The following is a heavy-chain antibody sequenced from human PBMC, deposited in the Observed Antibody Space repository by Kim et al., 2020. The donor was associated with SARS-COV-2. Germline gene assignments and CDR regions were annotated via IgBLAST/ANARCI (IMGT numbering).Heavy chain of an antibody. CDR3: ARKSYIANYQYYYYGMDV. D-gene: IGHD1-7*01. V-gene: IGHV3-48*03. CDR1: EFIFSNYE. CDR2: INDIGGTK. Sequence: GGSLRLSCAASEFIFSNYEMNWVRQAPGKGLEWVSYINDIGGTKHYADSVKGRFTVSRDNARNSLYLQMNSLRAEDTPIYYCARKSYIANYQYYYYGMDVWGPGTTVTVSS. J-gene: IGHJ6*02.